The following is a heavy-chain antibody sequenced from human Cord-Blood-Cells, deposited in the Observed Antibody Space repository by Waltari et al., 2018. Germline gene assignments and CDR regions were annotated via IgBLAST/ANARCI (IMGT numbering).Heavy chain of an antibody. CDR3: ARPRDLWSGYYHDAFDI. D-gene: IGHD3-3*01. CDR1: GGFISSRSYY. Sequence: QLQLQESGPGLVQPSETMSLTCTVSGGFISSRSYYWVWSREPPGKGVEWIGSIYYSWSTYYNPALKSRVTISVDTSKNQFSLKLSSVTAADTAVYYCARPRDLWSGYYHDAFDIWGQGTMVTVSS. V-gene: IGHV4-39*01. J-gene: IGHJ3*02. CDR2: IYYSWST.